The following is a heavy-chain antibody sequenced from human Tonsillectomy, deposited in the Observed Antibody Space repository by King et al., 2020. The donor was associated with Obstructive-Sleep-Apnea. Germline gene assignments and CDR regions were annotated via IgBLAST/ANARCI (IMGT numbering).Heavy chain of an antibody. CDR1: GFTFSDYY. J-gene: IGHJ4*02. CDR3: ARDRGPRNYDSSGYAPSGGY. D-gene: IGHD3-22*01. Sequence: VQLVESGGGLVKPGGSLRLSCAASGFTFSDYYMSWIRQAPGKGLEWVSYISSSSSYTNYADSVKGRFTISRDNAKNSLYLQMNSLRAEDTAVYYCARDRGPRNYDSSGYAPSGGYWGQGTLVTVSS. CDR2: ISSSSSYT. V-gene: IGHV3-11*06.